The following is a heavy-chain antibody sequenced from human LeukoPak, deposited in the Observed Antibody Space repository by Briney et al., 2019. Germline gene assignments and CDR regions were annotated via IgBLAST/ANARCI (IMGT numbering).Heavy chain of an antibody. CDR2: FNPNNGGT. V-gene: IGHV1-2*02. Sequence: ASVKVSCKASGYTFTGYYMHWVRQAPGQGLEWMGWFNPNNGGTNYAQKFRGRVTMTRDTSISTAYMELSGLRSDDTAVYYCARQLERRGDYWGQGTLVTVSS. CDR1: GYTFTGYY. CDR3: ARQLERRGDY. D-gene: IGHD1-1*01. J-gene: IGHJ4*02.